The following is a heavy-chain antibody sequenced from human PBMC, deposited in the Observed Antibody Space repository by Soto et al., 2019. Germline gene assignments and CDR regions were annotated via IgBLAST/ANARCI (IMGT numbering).Heavy chain of an antibody. D-gene: IGHD6-13*01. CDR2: INHRGSA. CDR3: ARYNAASGTYYFDF. CDR1: GASVSSTYW. V-gene: IGHV4-4*02. Sequence: QVELQESGPGLVKPSGTLSLTCAVSGASVSSTYWWSWVRQPPGKGPEWIGEINHRGSANYNPSLTSRVTIAVDVSKSQFSLRLTSVTAADTAVYYCARYNAASGTYYFDFWGQGALVTVSS. J-gene: IGHJ4*02.